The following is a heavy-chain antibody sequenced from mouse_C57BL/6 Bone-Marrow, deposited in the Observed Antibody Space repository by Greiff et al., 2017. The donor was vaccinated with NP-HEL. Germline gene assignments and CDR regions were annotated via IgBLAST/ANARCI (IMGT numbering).Heavy chain of an antibody. CDR2: ISDGGSYT. Sequence: EVQGVESGGGLVKPGGSLKLSCAASGFTFSSYAMSWVRQTPEKRLEWVATISDGGSYTYYPDNVKGRFTISRDNAKNNLYLQMSHLKSEDTAMYYCARDGSSGPYWYFDVWGTGTTVTVSS. J-gene: IGHJ1*03. CDR1: GFTFSSYA. V-gene: IGHV5-4*01. D-gene: IGHD1-1*01. CDR3: ARDGSSGPYWYFDV.